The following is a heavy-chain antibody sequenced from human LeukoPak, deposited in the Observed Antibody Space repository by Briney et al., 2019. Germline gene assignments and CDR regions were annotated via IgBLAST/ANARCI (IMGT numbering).Heavy chain of an antibody. V-gene: IGHV5-51*01. CDR2: IYPGDSDT. J-gene: IGHJ4*02. Sequence: GESLKISCKGSGYSFTSYWIGWVRQMPGKGLEWMGIIYPGDSDTRYSPSFQGQVTISADKSISTAYLQWSSLKASDTAMYYCARVVRFLEWLLYPVGPFDYWGQGTLVTVSS. D-gene: IGHD3-3*01. CDR3: ARVVRFLEWLLYPVGPFDY. CDR1: GYSFTSYW.